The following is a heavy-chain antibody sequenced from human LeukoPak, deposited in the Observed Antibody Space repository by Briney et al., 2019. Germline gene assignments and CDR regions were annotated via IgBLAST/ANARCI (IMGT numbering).Heavy chain of an antibody. CDR1: GGSISSGDYY. D-gene: IGHD1-26*01. V-gene: IGHV4-30-4*01. CDR3: ARDIGDGYYYYGMDV. Sequence: SETLSLTCTVSGGSISSGDYYWSWIRQPPGKGLEWIGYIYYSGSTYYNPSLKSRVTISVDTSKNQFSLKLSSVTAADTAVYYCARDIGDGYYYYGMDVWGQGTTVTVSS. CDR2: IYYSGST. J-gene: IGHJ6*02.